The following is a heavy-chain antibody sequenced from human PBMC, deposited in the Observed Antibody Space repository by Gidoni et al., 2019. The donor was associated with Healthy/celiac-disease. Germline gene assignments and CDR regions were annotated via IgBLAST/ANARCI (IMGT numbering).Heavy chain of an antibody. D-gene: IGHD5-12*01. J-gene: IGHJ4*02. CDR1: GFAFRSYG. V-gene: IGHV3-33*01. CDR2: IWYDGSNK. Sequence: QVQLVESGGGGVQPGRSLRLSCAASGFAFRSYGMHWVRQAPGKGLEWVAVIWYDGSNKYYADSVKGRFTISRDNSKNTLYLQMNSLRAEDTAVYYCARGGRWLQLEGGFDYWGQGTLVTVSS. CDR3: ARGGRWLQLEGGFDY.